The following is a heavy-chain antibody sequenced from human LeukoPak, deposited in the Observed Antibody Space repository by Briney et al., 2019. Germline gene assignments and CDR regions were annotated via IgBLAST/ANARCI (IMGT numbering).Heavy chain of an antibody. V-gene: IGHV1-69*04. J-gene: IGHJ4*02. D-gene: IGHD2-15*01. CDR3: ARDDCSGGSCPNDY. Sequence: SVKVSCKASGYTFTSYGISWVRQAPGQGLEWMGRIIPILGIANYAQKFQGRVTITADKSTSTAYMELSSLRSEDTAVYYCARDDCSGGSCPNDYWGQGTLVTVSS. CDR1: GYTFTSYG. CDR2: IIPILGIA.